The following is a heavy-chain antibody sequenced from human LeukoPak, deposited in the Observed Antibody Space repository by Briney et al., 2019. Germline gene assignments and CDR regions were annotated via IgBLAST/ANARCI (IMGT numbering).Heavy chain of an antibody. V-gene: IGHV3-23*01. CDR1: GFTFSTYA. Sequence: GGSLRLSCAASGFTFSTYAMSWVRQAPGKGLEWVSSIIGSGGITYYADSVKGRFTISRDNSKNTLYLQMNSLGPEDTAVYYCAREPHYYDSSGYYTPYTDYWGQGTLVTVSS. D-gene: IGHD3-22*01. CDR3: AREPHYYDSSGYYTPYTDY. J-gene: IGHJ4*02. CDR2: IIGSGGIT.